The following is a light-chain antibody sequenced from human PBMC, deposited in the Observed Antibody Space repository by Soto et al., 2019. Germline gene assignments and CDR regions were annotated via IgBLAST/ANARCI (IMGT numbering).Light chain of an antibody. V-gene: IGKV3-20*01. CDR2: GAS. CDR3: QHYGSSPLT. Sequence: EIVLTQSPGTLSLSPGERATLSCRASQSVSSSYLAWYQQKPGQAPRLLIYGASSRATGIPDRFSGSGSGTYITLTIARLEPEGFAVYYCQHYGSSPLTFGGGTKVEIK. J-gene: IGKJ4*01. CDR1: QSVSSSY.